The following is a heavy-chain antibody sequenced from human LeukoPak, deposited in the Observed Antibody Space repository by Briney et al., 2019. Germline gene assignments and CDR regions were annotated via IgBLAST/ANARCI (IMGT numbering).Heavy chain of an antibody. V-gene: IGHV3-30*03. CDR2: ISYDGSNK. CDR1: GFTFSSYG. D-gene: IGHD1-26*01. CDR3: ARRGATRTVDY. J-gene: IGHJ4*02. Sequence: AGGSLRLSCAASGFTFSSYGMHWVRQAPGKGLERVAVISYDGSNKYYADSVKGRFTISRDNSKNTLYLQMNSLRAEDTAVYYCARRGATRTVDYWGQGTLVTVSS.